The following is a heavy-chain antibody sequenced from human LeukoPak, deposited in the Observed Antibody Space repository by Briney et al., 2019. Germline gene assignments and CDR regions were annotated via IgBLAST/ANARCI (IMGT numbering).Heavy chain of an antibody. Sequence: GGSLRLSCAASGFTFSSFAMTWVRQAPGKGLEWVSSISGSHVSTYYTDSMKGRFTISRDNSRNTLYLQMNSLRAEDTAVYYCTKDPNGDYVGAFDPWGQGTLVTVSS. D-gene: IGHD4-17*01. CDR3: TKDPNGDYVGAFDP. V-gene: IGHV3-23*01. J-gene: IGHJ5*02. CDR2: ISGSHVST. CDR1: GFTFSSFA.